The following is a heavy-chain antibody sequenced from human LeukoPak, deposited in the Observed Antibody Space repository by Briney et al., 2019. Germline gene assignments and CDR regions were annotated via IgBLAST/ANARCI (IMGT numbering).Heavy chain of an antibody. CDR3: AHSKRSSWSLGPLAVAGTAFDY. CDR1: GFSLSTSGMG. D-gene: IGHD6-19*01. Sequence: SGPTLVNPTQTLTLTCSFSGFSLSTSGMGVGWIRQPPGKALEWLALIYWDDDKRYSPSLKSRLTITKDTSKNQVVLTMTNMDPVDTATYYCAHSKRSSWSLGPLAVAGTAFDYWGQGTLVTVSS. V-gene: IGHV2-5*02. CDR2: IYWDDDK. J-gene: IGHJ4*02.